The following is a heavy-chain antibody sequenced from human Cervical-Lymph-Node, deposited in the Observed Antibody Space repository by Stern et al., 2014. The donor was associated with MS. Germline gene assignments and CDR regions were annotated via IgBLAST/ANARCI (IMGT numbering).Heavy chain of an antibody. CDR3: AKDLGGSYYHYYYGMDV. D-gene: IGHD1-26*01. CDR2: ISYDGSNQ. J-gene: IGHJ6*02. CDR1: GFTFGSYG. V-gene: IGHV3-30*18. Sequence: VQLVESGGGVVQPGKSLRLSCAASGFTFGSYGMHWVRQAPGKGLEWGAVISYDGSNQYYADSVKGQFTISRDNSKNTLYLQMNSLRAEDTAVYYCAKDLGGSYYHYYYGMDVWGQGTTVTVSS.